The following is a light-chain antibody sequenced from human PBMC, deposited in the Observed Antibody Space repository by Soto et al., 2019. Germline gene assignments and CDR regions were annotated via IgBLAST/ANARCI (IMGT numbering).Light chain of an antibody. J-gene: IGKJ4*01. Sequence: DIPMTQSPSTLSASVGDRVTITCRASQTISNWLAWYQQKPGKAPKVLIFDASTLDGGVPSRFGGRRSGTDFTLTISSLQPSDFATYYCQQYNTYPLTFGGGTKVEI. CDR3: QQYNTYPLT. V-gene: IGKV1-5*01. CDR1: QTISNW. CDR2: DAS.